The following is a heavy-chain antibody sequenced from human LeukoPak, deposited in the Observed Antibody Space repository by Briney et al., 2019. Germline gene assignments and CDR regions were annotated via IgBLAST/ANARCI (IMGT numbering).Heavy chain of an antibody. CDR1: GFTFSSYS. V-gene: IGHV3-48*01. D-gene: IGHD3-3*01. Sequence: PGGSLRLSCAASGFTFSSYSMNWVRQAPGKGLEWVSYIRSSSSTIYYADSVKGRFTISRDNAKNSLYLQMNSLRAEDTAVYYCARDHTYYDFWSGYSTFDYWGQGTLVTVSS. CDR3: ARDHTYYDFWSGYSTFDY. CDR2: IRSSSSTI. J-gene: IGHJ4*02.